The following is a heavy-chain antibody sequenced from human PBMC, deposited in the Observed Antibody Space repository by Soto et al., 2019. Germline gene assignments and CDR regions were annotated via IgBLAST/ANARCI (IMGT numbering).Heavy chain of an antibody. J-gene: IGHJ4*02. D-gene: IGHD2-8*01. Sequence: SETLSLTCTVSGGSIGRSSYFWGWVRQPPGKGLEWIGSVYYSGTTYYDPSLKSRVTISVDTSNNQFSLRLSSVTAADTAVYYCARQYCINGVCPPHLISRFFDYWGQGALVTVSS. CDR2: VYYSGTT. CDR3: ARQYCINGVCPPHLISRFFDY. CDR1: GGSIGRSSYF. V-gene: IGHV4-39*01.